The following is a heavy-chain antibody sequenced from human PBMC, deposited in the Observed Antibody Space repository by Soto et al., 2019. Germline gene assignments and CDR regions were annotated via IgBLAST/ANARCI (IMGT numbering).Heavy chain of an antibody. CDR2: INPNSGGT. Sequence: ASVKVSCKASGYTFTGYYMHWVRQAPGQGLEWMGWINPNSGGTNYAQTFQGWVTMTRDTSISTAYMELSRLRSDDTAGYYCARLLGYCTNGVCHDAFDIWGQGTMVTVSS. J-gene: IGHJ3*02. D-gene: IGHD2-8*01. CDR1: GYTFTGYY. V-gene: IGHV1-2*04. CDR3: ARLLGYCTNGVCHDAFDI.